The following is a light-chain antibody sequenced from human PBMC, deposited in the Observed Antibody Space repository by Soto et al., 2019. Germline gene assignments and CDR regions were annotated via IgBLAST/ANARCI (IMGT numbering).Light chain of an antibody. CDR2: GAS. J-gene: IGKJ1*01. V-gene: IGKV3-20*01. Sequence: EIVLTQSPGTLSLSPGERATLSCRASQSVSSSYLAWYQQKPGQAPRLLIYGASSRATGIPDRFSGSGSGTNFTLNISGLEAEDFAVYYCQQYGSSPWTFGQGTKVEIK. CDR3: QQYGSSPWT. CDR1: QSVSSSY.